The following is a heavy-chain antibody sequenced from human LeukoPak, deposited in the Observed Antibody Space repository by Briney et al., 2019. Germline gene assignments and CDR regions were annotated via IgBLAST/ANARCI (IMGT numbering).Heavy chain of an antibody. J-gene: IGHJ4*02. Sequence: ASVKVSCKASGYTFTGYYIHWVRQAPGQGLEWMGWINPNSGGTNYAQKFQGWVTMTRDTSISTAYVELSRLRSDDTAVYYCARDRGGLQLTDYFDYWGQGTLVTVSS. CDR3: ARDRGGLQLTDYFDY. CDR1: GYTFTGYY. CDR2: INPNSGGT. V-gene: IGHV1-2*04. D-gene: IGHD5-24*01.